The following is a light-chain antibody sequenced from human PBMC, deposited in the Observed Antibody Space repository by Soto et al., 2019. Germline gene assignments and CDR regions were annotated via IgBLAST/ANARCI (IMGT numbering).Light chain of an antibody. CDR1: SSDVGGYNY. CDR2: DVN. Sequence: QSVLTQPASVSGSPGQSITISCTGTSSDVGGYNYVSWYQQHPGKAPKLMIYDVNNRPSGVSNRFSGSKSGNTASLTISGLQAEDEAGYYCSSYTSSSTLVVFGGGTKLTVL. CDR3: SSYTSSSTLVV. J-gene: IGLJ2*01. V-gene: IGLV2-14*01.